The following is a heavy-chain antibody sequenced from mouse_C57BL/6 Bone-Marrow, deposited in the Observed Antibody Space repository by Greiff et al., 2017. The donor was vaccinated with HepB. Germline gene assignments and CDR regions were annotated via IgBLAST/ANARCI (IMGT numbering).Heavy chain of an antibody. V-gene: IGHV1-7*01. CDR2: INPSSGYT. CDR1: GYTFTSYW. Sequence: VQLQQSGAELAKPGASVKLSCKASGYTFTSYWMHWVKQRPGQGLEWIGYINPSSGYTKYNQKFKDKATLTAEKSSSTAYMQLSSLTYEDSAVYYCARLGSWFAYWGQGTLVTVSA. CDR3: ARLGSWFAY. D-gene: IGHD3-1*01. J-gene: IGHJ3*01.